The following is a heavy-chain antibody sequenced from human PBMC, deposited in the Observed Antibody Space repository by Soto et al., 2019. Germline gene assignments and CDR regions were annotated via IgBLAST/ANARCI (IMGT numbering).Heavy chain of an antibody. CDR2: ISYDGSNK. Sequence: QVHLVESGGGVVQPGRSLRLSCAASGFTFSSYGMHWVRQAPGKGLEWVAVISYDGSNKYYADSVKGRFTISRDNTLYLQMNSLRAEDTAVYYCAKGREFDILTGYPLNYYYGMDVWGQGTTVTVSS. D-gene: IGHD3-9*01. V-gene: IGHV3-30*18. CDR3: AKGREFDILTGYPLNYYYGMDV. J-gene: IGHJ6*02. CDR1: GFTFSSYG.